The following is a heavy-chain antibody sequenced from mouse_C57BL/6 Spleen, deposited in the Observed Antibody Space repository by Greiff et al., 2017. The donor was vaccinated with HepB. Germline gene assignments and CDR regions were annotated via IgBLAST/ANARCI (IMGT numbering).Heavy chain of an antibody. V-gene: IGHV10-1*01. J-gene: IGHJ3*01. CDR1: GFSFNTYA. CDR3: VRQDYYGSSQFAY. CDR2: IRSKSNNYAT. D-gene: IGHD1-1*01. Sequence: EVQVVESGGGLVQPKGSLKLSCAASGFSFNTYAMNWVRQAPGKGLEWVARIRSKSNNYATYYADSVKDRFTISRDDSESMLYLQMNNLKTEDTAMYYCVRQDYYGSSQFAYWGQGTLVTVSA.